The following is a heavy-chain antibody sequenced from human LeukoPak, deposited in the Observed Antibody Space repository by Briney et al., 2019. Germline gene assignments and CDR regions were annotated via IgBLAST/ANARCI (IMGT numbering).Heavy chain of an antibody. CDR1: GYTFTGYY. V-gene: IGHV1-2*02. J-gene: IGHJ4*02. CDR2: INPNSGGT. Sequence: ASVKVSCKASGYTFTGYYMHWVRQAPGQGLEWMGWINPNSGGTNYEQKFQGRVTMTRDTSINTAYMELSRLRSDDTAVYYCARGPNPYSDISEYLIGIDYWGQGTLVTVSS. CDR3: ARGPNPYSDISEYLIGIDY. D-gene: IGHD3-22*01.